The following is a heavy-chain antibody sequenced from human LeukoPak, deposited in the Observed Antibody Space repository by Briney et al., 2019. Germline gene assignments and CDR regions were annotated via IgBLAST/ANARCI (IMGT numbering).Heavy chain of an antibody. CDR2: ISGSGGST. CDR3: ANGYSSGSYNYDC. V-gene: IGHV3-23*01. D-gene: IGHD6-19*01. CDR1: GFAFSAYV. J-gene: IGHJ4*02. Sequence: PGRSLRLSCAASGFAFSAYVMNWVRQAPGKGLEWVSAISGSGGSTYYADSVKGRFTISRDNSKNTLYLEMNSLRAEDTAVYYCANGYSSGSYNYDCWGQGTLVTVSS.